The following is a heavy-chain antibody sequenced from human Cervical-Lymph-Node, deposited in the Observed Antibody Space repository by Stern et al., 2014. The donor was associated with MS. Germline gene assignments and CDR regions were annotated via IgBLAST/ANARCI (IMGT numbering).Heavy chain of an antibody. V-gene: IGHV5-51*01. CDR1: GYTFTIYY. J-gene: IGHJ4*02. CDR2: IYPYDFDT. Sequence: EVQLVQSGAEVKKPGESLKVSCKPSGYTFTIYYIAWVRQVPGQGLEWIGVIYPYDFDTTYTPSFQGQVTISADKSITTAYLQWSSLRASDTAMYYCARHVQGFDYWGQGTLVTVSS. CDR3: ARHVQGFDY.